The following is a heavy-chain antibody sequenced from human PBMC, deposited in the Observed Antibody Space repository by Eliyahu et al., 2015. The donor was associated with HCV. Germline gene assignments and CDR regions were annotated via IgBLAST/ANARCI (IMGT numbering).Heavy chain of an antibody. D-gene: IGHD3-10*01. CDR2: ISSSGRTI. V-gene: IGHV3-48*03. CDR1: GFTFSSYE. CDR3: ARDLNYGSGSNAFDI. Sequence: EVQLVESGGGLVQPGGSLRLSCAASGFTFSSYEMNWVRQAPGKGLEWVSYISSSGRTIYYADSVKGRFTISRDNAKNSLYLQMNSLRAEDTAVYYCARDLNYGSGSNAFDIWGQGTMVTVSS. J-gene: IGHJ3*02.